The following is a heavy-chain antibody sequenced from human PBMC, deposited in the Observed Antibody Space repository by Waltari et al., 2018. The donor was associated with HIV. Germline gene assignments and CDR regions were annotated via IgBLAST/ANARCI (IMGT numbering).Heavy chain of an antibody. V-gene: IGHV1-18*01. Sequence: QVQLVQSGAEVKKPGASVKVSCKASGYTFNRYGISWVRQAPGQGLEWRGCISADNGRRNYAQKFQGRVTMPTATSTITAYRELVSLRSDDTAVYYCARYPEAFDWLLGPYYFDSWGQGTLVTVSS. J-gene: IGHJ4*02. CDR1: GYTFNRYG. CDR3: ARYPEAFDWLLGPYYFDS. CDR2: ISADNGRR. D-gene: IGHD3-9*01.